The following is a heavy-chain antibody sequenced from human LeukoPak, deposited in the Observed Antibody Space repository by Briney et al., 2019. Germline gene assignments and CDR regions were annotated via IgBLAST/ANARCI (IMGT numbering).Heavy chain of an antibody. D-gene: IGHD5-18*01. CDR1: GFTFSSFN. CDR2: ISSSSSYI. V-gene: IGHV3-21*01. J-gene: IGHJ4*02. CDR3: ARDRQLGCFDY. Sequence: GGSLRLSCAASGFTFSSFNMNWVRQAPGKGLEWVSSISSSSSYIYSPDSVKGRFTISRDNAKNSLFLQMDSLRAEDTAVYYCARDRQLGCFDYWGQGTLVTVSS.